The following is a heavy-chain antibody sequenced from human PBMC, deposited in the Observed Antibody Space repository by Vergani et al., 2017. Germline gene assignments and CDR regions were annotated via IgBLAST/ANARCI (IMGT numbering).Heavy chain of an antibody. CDR1: GDSISSNNC. CDR3: ATIGYRRWGYYFDY. Sequence: VQLQESGPGLVKPPGTLSLTCAVSGDSISSNNCWTWVRQPPGKGLEWIGEICHTEDTKYSPSLKSRVIVSVDESRNLFSLRLNAVTGADTAVYYCATIGYRRWGYYFDYWGQGILVTVSS. D-gene: IGHD2-2*02. CDR2: ICHTEDT. J-gene: IGHJ4*02. V-gene: IGHV4-4*03.